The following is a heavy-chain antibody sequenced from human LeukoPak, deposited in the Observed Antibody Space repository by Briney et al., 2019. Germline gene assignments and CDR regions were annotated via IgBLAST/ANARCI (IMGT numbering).Heavy chain of an antibody. V-gene: IGHV3-23*01. D-gene: IGHD1-26*01. Sequence: GSLRLSCAGSGFTFSSYVMSWVRQAPGKGLEWVSGINGRGDSTYYADSVKGRFTISRDNSKDTLFLQMNSLRGDDTAVYYCARDGASGGPWGQGTLVTVSS. CDR3: ARDGASGGP. J-gene: IGHJ5*02. CDR2: INGRGDST. CDR1: GFTFSSYV.